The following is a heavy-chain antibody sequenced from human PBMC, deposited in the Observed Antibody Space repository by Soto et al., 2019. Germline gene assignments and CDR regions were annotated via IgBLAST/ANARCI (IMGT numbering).Heavy chain of an antibody. V-gene: IGHV3-30-3*01. CDR2: ISYDGDNK. CDR3: ARGGYSYGYNTYYNYAMDV. Sequence: VQLVESGGGVVQPGRSLRLSCAASGFTFSSYAMHWVRQTPGKGLEWVAVISYDGDNKYYADSVRGRFTISRDNSDNTLSLQMNNLRGEDTAVYYCARGGYSYGYNTYYNYAMDVWGQGTTVTVSS. J-gene: IGHJ6*02. D-gene: IGHD5-18*01. CDR1: GFTFSSYA.